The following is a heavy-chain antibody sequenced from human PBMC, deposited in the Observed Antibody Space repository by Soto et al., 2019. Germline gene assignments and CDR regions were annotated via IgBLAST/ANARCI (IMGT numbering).Heavy chain of an antibody. D-gene: IGHD6-13*01. CDR3: AKAPRLKAAPDY. CDR1: GFTYSSHA. Sequence: PGGSLRLSSAALGFTYSSHAMTWVRQATGKRLEWVSVISGNGGTTYYADSVKGRFTISRDNSRNALDLQMSSLRAEDTAEYYCAKAPRLKAAPDYWGQGTLVAV. J-gene: IGHJ4*02. V-gene: IGHV3-23*01. CDR2: ISGNGGTT.